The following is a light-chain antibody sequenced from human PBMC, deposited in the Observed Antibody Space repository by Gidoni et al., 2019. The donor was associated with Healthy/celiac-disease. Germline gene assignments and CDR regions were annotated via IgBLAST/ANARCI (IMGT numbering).Light chain of an antibody. V-gene: IGKV3-11*01. Sequence: EIVLTQSPATLSLSPGERATLSCRASQSVSSYLAWYQQQPGQAPRLLIYDASNRATGIQARFSGSGSGTDFTLTISSLEPEDFAVYSCQQRSNWWTFGQGTKVEIK. J-gene: IGKJ1*01. CDR1: QSVSSY. CDR2: DAS. CDR3: QQRSNWWT.